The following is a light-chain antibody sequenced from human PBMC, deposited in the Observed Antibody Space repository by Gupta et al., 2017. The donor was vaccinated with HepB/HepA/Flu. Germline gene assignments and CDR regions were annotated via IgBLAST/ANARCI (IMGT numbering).Light chain of an antibody. Sequence: QSVLTQPRSVSEAPPLRGTITCSGSSSNIGNNAVNWYPQRPGKAPKLLIYYADRRRSGVPDRFSGSKDGTSATVATIGPQAEDGADYYCAAPDDSQNGWVCGGGTKLTV. CDR1: SSNIGNNA. CDR3: AAPDDSQNGWV. J-gene: IGLJ3*02. CDR2: YAD. V-gene: IGLV1-36*01.